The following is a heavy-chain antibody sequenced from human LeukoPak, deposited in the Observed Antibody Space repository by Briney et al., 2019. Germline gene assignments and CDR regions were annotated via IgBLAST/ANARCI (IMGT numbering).Heavy chain of an antibody. CDR2: IYYSGST. J-gene: IGHJ4*02. Sequence: PSETLSLTCTVSGGSISSYYWSWIRQPPGKGLEWIGYIYYSGSTNYNPSLKSRVTISVDTSKNQLSLKLSSVTAADTAVYYCARGVLLWFGELSEGAHFDYWGQGTLVTVSS. V-gene: IGHV4-59*01. CDR1: GGSISSYY. CDR3: ARGVLLWFGELSEGAHFDY. D-gene: IGHD3-10*01.